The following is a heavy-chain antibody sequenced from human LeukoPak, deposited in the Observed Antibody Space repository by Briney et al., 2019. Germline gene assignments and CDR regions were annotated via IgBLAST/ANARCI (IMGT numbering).Heavy chain of an antibody. J-gene: IGHJ5*02. V-gene: IGHV4-31*03. D-gene: IGHD6-13*01. CDR3: ATKPYSSSPKGNWFDP. Sequence: SQTLSLTCSVSGDSISSGGYYWSWIRQHPGTGLEWIGYIYYSGSTHYNPSLKSRVTISVDTSKNQFSVKLSSVTAADTAVYYCATKPYSSSPKGNWFDPWGQGTLVTVSS. CDR1: GDSISSGGYY. CDR2: IYYSGST.